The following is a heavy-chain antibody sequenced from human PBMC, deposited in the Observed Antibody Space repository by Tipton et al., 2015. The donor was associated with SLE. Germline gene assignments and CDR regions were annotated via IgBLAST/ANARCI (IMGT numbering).Heavy chain of an antibody. CDR3: ARGMLTLRGALVGVDI. CDR1: GGSISSNY. CDR2: ISYGGGT. V-gene: IGHV4-59*08. D-gene: IGHD6-6*01. Sequence: TLSLTCSVSGGSISSNYWIWIRRPPGKGLEWIGYISYGGGTNYNPSLKSRVTMSVDTAKNQFSLKLTSVTAADTAVYYCARGMLTLRGALVGVDIWGQGTTVNVSS. J-gene: IGHJ6*02.